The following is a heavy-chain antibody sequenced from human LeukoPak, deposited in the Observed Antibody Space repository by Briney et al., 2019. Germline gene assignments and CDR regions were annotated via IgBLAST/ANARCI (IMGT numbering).Heavy chain of an antibody. CDR1: GFSVSEKY. CDR2: MWPHGGT. D-gene: IGHD3-16*02. V-gene: IGHV3-66*01. Sequence: TGGSLRLSCAASGFSVSEKYVAWVRQAPGKGLEGVSIMWPHGGTIAAESVKDRFTILRDTSKNMVYLQMNNFRVEDTAVYYCVSYRCGQATHLSDP. J-gene: IGHJ5*02. CDR3: VSYRCGQATHLSDP.